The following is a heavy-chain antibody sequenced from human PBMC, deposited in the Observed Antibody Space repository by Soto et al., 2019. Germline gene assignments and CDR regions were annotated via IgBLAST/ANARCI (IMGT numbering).Heavy chain of an antibody. D-gene: IGHD2-15*01. J-gene: IGHJ4*02. V-gene: IGHV3-7*01. Sequence: EVQLVESGGGLVQPGGSLRLSCAASGFTFSNYWMSWVRQAPGKGLEWVANMTEDGSEKYYVDSVKGRFTISRDNAKNSMSLHKSRLRDEDTAMYYWARDGTSGNCCRGNCRRKDHWGEGGLVTVSS. CDR3: ARDGTSGNCCRGNCRRKDH. CDR1: GFTFSNYW. CDR2: MTEDGSEK.